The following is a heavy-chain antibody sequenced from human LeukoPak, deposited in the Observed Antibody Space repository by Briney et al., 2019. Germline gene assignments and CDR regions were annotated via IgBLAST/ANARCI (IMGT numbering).Heavy chain of an antibody. V-gene: IGHV3-23*01. Sequence: GSLRLSCAASGFTFSSFAMRWVRQAPGKGLEWVSSISGNGVGTYYADSVKGRFTISRDNAKNSLFLQMNSLRVEDTAVYYCARDQGAFDMWGQGTMVTVSS. CDR2: ISGNGVGT. CDR1: GFTFSSFA. CDR3: ARDQGAFDM. J-gene: IGHJ3*02.